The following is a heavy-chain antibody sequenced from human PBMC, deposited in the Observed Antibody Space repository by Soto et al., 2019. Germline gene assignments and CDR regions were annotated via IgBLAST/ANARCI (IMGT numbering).Heavy chain of an antibody. CDR1: GGSMSNGYYY. J-gene: IGHJ4*02. D-gene: IGHD1-20*01. CDR3: ARWVEVSLDYFDS. Sequence: TLSLTCTVSGGSMSNGYYYWSWVRQNPGKGLEWIGHIYHSGRTYYNPSLKSRVGILVDTSKNQFSLNLNSVTAADTAVYYCARWVEVSLDYFDSWGQGTPVTVS. V-gene: IGHV4-31*03. CDR2: IYHSGRT.